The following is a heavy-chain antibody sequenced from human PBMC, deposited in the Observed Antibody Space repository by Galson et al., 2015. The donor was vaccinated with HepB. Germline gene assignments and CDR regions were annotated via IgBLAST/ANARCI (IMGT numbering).Heavy chain of an antibody. CDR3: ARRPVGVGAFDI. D-gene: IGHD3-16*01. Sequence: ETLSLTCTVSGGSISSSSYYWGWLRQPPGKGLEWIGSFYYTGNTHYNPSLKSRVTISGDTSKNQFSLRLNSVTAADAAVYYCARRPVGVGAFDIWGQGTVVTVSS. CDR1: GGSISSSSYY. J-gene: IGHJ3*02. V-gene: IGHV4-39*07. CDR2: FYYTGNT.